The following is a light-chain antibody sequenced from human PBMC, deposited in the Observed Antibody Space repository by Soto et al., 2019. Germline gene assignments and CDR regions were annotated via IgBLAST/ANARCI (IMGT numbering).Light chain of an antibody. Sequence: SLCTLSMQHGERATLSCRASRSVSSSYLAWYQQRRGQAPRLLIYGATSRATGIPDRFSGSGSGTDFTLTISRLEPEDFAVYYCHQYGRSPATFGEGTNV. CDR1: RSVSSSY. CDR2: GAT. V-gene: IGKV3-20*01. CDR3: HQYGRSPAT. J-gene: IGKJ1*01.